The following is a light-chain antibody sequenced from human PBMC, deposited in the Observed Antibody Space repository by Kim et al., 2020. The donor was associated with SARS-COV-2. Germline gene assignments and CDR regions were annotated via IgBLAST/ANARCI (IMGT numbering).Light chain of an antibody. CDR1: QSINIW. CDR3: QEYKSDSWT. V-gene: IGKV1-5*01. CDR2: DAS. Sequence: DIQMTQSPSTLSTSVGDRVTITCRASQSINIWLAWYQQKPGKAPNLLIYDASILESGVPSRFSGSGSGTQFTLTISSLQPDDFATYYCQEYKSDSWTFGQGTKVDFK. J-gene: IGKJ1*01.